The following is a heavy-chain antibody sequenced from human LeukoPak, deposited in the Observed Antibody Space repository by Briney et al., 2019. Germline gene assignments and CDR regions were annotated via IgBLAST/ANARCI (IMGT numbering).Heavy chain of an antibody. CDR3: ARSPWGLSTAMYYFEY. D-gene: IGHD3-16*02. CDR2: IYHSGST. CDR1: GGSISSSNW. Sequence: SGTLSLTCAVSGGSISSSNWWSWVRQPPGKGLEWIGEIYHSGSTNYNPSLKSRVTISVDKSKNQFSLKLSSVTAADTAVYYCARSPWGLSTAMYYFEYWGQGTLVTVSS. J-gene: IGHJ4*02. V-gene: IGHV4-4*02.